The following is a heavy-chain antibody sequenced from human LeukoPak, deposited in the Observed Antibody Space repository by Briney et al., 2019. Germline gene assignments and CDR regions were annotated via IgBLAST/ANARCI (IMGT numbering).Heavy chain of an antibody. Sequence: SETLSLTCAVYGGSFSGYYWSWIRQPPGKGLEWIGEINHSGSTNYNPSLKSRVTISVDTSKNQFSLKLSSVTAADTAVYYCAKLRIRGMFYYYGMDVWGQGTTVTVSS. CDR1: GGSFSGYY. J-gene: IGHJ6*02. V-gene: IGHV4-34*01. CDR3: AKLRIRGMFYYYGMDV. CDR2: INHSGST. D-gene: IGHD3-10*01.